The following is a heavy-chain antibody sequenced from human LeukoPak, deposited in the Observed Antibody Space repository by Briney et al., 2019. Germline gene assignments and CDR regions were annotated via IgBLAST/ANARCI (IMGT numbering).Heavy chain of an antibody. V-gene: IGHV1-8*02. Sequence: ASVKVSCKASGYTFTGYYMHWVRQATGQGLEWMGWMNPNSGSTGYAQKFQGRVTMTRNTSISTAYMELSSLRSEDTAVYYCARGGGITGDAFDIWGQGTMVTVSS. CDR1: GYTFTGYY. CDR3: ARGGGITGDAFDI. J-gene: IGHJ3*02. CDR2: MNPNSGST. D-gene: IGHD1-14*01.